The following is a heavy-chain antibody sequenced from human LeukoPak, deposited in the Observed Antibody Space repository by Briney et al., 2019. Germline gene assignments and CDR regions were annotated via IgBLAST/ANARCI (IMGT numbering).Heavy chain of an antibody. D-gene: IGHD6-19*01. Sequence: ASVKVSCKASGYTLTSYGISWVRQAPGQGLEWTGWFSAYNGNTNYAQKLQGRVTMTTDTSTSTAYMELRSLRSDDTAVYYCARDEIIAVAERSLDYWGQGTLVTVSS. CDR2: FSAYNGNT. J-gene: IGHJ4*02. V-gene: IGHV1-18*01. CDR3: ARDEIIAVAERSLDY. CDR1: GYTLTSYG.